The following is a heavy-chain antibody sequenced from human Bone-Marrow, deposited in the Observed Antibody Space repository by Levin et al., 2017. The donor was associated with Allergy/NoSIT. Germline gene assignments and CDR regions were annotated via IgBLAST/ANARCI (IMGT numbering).Heavy chain of an antibody. V-gene: IGHV4-30-4*02. CDR2: IYYSGST. CDR3: ARCSGGTCYSGVDS. CDR1: GDSMSSGDDY. Sequence: PSETLSLTCTVSGDSMSSGDDYWSWIRHPPGKGLEWIGYIYYSGSTYYNPSLKSRVSMSVDTSTNHFSLTLGSATAADTAASYCARCSGGTCYSGVDSWGQAALVTVSS. D-gene: IGHD2-15*01. J-gene: IGHJ4*02.